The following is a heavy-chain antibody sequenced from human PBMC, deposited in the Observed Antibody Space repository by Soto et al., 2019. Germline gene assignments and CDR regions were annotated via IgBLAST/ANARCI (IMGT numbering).Heavy chain of an antibody. V-gene: IGHV1-69*01. Sequence: QVQLVQSGAEVKKPGSSVKVSCKASGGTFSSYAISWVRQAPGQGLEWMGGIIPIFGTANYAQKFQGRVTITADESTSTAYMELSSLRSEDTAVYYCATAKTYCGGDCYSYYFDYWGQGTLVTVSS. CDR2: IIPIFGTA. CDR3: ATAKTYCGGDCYSYYFDY. D-gene: IGHD2-21*02. CDR1: GGTFSSYA. J-gene: IGHJ4*02.